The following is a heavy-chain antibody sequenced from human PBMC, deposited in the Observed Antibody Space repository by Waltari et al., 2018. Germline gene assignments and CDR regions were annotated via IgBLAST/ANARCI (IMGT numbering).Heavy chain of an antibody. CDR2: INHSGST. J-gene: IGHJ4*02. Sequence: QVQLQQWGAGLLKPSETLSLTCAVYGGSFRGYYWSWIRQPPGKGLEWIGEINHSGSTNYNPSRKRRVTISVDTAKNQVSLKMSSVTAADTAVYYCAKGGPYDFWSGYYSRWGQGTLVTVSS. CDR3: AKGGPYDFWSGYYSR. V-gene: IGHV4-34*01. D-gene: IGHD3-3*01. CDR1: GGSFRGYY.